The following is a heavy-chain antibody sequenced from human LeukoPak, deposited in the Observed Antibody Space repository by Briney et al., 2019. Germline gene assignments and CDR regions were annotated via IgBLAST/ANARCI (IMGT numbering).Heavy chain of an antibody. J-gene: IGHJ4*02. CDR2: IYSGGST. CDR3: ASTYSSSWYYFDY. V-gene: IGHV3-66*01. Sequence: GGSLRLSCAVSGFTFSSNAMSWVRQAPGKGLEWVSVIYSGGSTYYADSVKGRFTISRDNSKNTLYLQMNSLRAEDTAVYYCASTYSSSWYYFDYWGQGTLVTVSS. CDR1: GFTFSSNA. D-gene: IGHD6-13*01.